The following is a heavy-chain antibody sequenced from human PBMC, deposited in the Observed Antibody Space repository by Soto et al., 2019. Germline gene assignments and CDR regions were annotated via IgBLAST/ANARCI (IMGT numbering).Heavy chain of an antibody. CDR3: ARAGYCSGGSCYSLYYFDY. D-gene: IGHD2-15*01. CDR1: GGSISSGGYY. CDR2: IYYSGST. Sequence: QVQLQESGPGLVKPSQTLSLTCTVSGGSISSGGYYWSWIRQHPGKGLEWIGYIYYSGSTYYNPSLKSRVTLSVDTSMNQFSLKLSSVTAADTAVYYCARAGYCSGGSCYSLYYFDYWGQGTLVTVSS. V-gene: IGHV4-31*03. J-gene: IGHJ4*02.